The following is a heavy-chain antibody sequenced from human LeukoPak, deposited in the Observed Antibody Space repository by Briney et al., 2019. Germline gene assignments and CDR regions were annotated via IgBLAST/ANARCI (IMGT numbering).Heavy chain of an antibody. Sequence: SETLSLTCAVYGGSFSGYYWSWIRQPPGKGLEWIGEINHSGSTNYNPSLKSRVTISVDTPKNQFSLKLSSVTAADTAVYYCARGLRDTGFFDYWGQGTLVTVSS. CDR3: ARGLRDTGFFDY. CDR1: GGSFSGYY. J-gene: IGHJ4*02. CDR2: INHSGST. V-gene: IGHV4-34*01. D-gene: IGHD5-18*01.